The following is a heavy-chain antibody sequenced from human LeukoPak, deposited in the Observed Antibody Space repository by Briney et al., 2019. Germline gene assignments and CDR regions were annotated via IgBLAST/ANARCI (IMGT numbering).Heavy chain of an antibody. Sequence: KPSETLSLTSTGSGGSISSYYWSWIRQPPGKGLEWIGYMYNRGITNYNPSLRSRVTISVDTSKNQFSLRLWSVTAADTAVYYCARHGDSSRGWYFDYWGQGTLVTVSS. J-gene: IGHJ4*02. CDR2: MYNRGIT. D-gene: IGHD6-19*01. CDR3: ARHGDSSRGWYFDY. V-gene: IGHV4-59*08. CDR1: GGSISSYY.